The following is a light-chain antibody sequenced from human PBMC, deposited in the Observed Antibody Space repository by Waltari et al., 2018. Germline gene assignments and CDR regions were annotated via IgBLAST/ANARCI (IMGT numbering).Light chain of an antibody. CDR2: AAS. CDR1: QSISSH. Sequence: DIQMNQSPSSLSASVGDRVTISCRASQSISSHLNSYQQKPGEAPKVLIYAASSLQSGVPSRFSGSGSGTDFTLTISSLQPEDFATYYCQQTYSSPPWTFGQGTKVEIK. V-gene: IGKV1-39*01. CDR3: QQTYSSPPWT. J-gene: IGKJ1*01.